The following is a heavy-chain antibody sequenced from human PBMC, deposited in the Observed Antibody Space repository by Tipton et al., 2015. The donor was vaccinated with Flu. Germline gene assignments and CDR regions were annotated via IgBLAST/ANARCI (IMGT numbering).Heavy chain of an antibody. CDR3: ARYCPRTGTTSWYFDL. J-gene: IGHJ2*01. Sequence: SLRLSCAASGFTFSDYYMSWIRQAPGKGLEWVSYISSSGSTIYYADSVKGRFTISRDNAKNSLYLQMNSLRAEDTAVYYCARYCPRTGTTSWYFDLWGRGTLVTVSS. D-gene: IGHD1-7*01. CDR1: GFTFSDYY. CDR2: ISSSGSTI. V-gene: IGHV3-11*01.